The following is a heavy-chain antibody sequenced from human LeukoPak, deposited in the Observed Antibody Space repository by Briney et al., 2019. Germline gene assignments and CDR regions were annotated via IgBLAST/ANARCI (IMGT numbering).Heavy chain of an antibody. D-gene: IGHD3-22*01. V-gene: IGHV1-2*06. CDR2: INPNSGGT. CDR3: ARAGYDSNGLDY. CDR1: GYSFTGYY. Sequence: ASVKVSCKASGYSFTGYYIHWVRQAPGQGLEWLGRINPNSGGTHYAQKFQGRVTMIRDTSIVTAYMELSRLGSDDTAVYYCARAGYDSNGLDYWGQGTLVTVSS. J-gene: IGHJ4*02.